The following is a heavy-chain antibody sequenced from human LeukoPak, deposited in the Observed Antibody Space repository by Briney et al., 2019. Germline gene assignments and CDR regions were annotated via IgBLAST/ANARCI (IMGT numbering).Heavy chain of an antibody. CDR2: IYYSGST. V-gene: IGHV4-59*01. CDR3: ARLSTGYDYVWGSYRWDPNDYYYYYMDV. Sequence: SETLSLTCTVSGGSISSYYWSWIRQPPGKGLEWIGYIYYSGSTNYNPSLKSRVTISVDTSKNQFSLKLSSVIAADTAMYYCARLSTGYDYVWGSYRWDPNDYYYYYMDVWGKGTTVTVSS. J-gene: IGHJ6*03. D-gene: IGHD3-16*02. CDR1: GGSISSYY.